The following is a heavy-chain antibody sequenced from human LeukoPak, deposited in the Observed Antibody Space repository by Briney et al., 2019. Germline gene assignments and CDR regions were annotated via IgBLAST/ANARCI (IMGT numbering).Heavy chain of an antibody. V-gene: IGHV1-2*02. CDR3: GRVESIAAAGYFDY. Sequence: ASVKVSCKASGYTFTGYYMHWVRQAPGQGLEWMGWIDPNSGGTNYAQKFEGRVTMTRDTSISTAYMELSRLRSDDAAVYYCGRVESIAAAGYFDYWGQGTLVTVSS. CDR1: GYTFTGYY. J-gene: IGHJ4*02. D-gene: IGHD6-13*01. CDR2: IDPNSGGT.